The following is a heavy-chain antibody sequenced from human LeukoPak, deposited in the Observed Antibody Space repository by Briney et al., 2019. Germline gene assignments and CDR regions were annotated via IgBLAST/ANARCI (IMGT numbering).Heavy chain of an antibody. D-gene: IGHD3-22*01. V-gene: IGHV3-21*04. CDR2: ISTSSSYI. CDR1: GFTFSSYS. J-gene: IGHJ4*02. Sequence: GGSLRLSCAASGFTFSSYSMNWVRQAPGEGLEWVSSISTSSSYIYYADSVKGRFTISRDNARNSVYLQMNSLRAEDTALYYCARGLMGGYPYFDYWGQGTLVTVSS. CDR3: ARGLMGGYPYFDY.